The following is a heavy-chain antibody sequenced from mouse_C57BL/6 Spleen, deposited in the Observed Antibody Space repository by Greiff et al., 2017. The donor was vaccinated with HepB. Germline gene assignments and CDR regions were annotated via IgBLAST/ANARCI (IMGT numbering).Heavy chain of an antibody. V-gene: IGHV1-82*01. CDR1: GYAFSSSW. D-gene: IGHD2-5*01. J-gene: IGHJ4*01. CDR2: IYPGDGDT. Sequence: QVQLQQSGPELVKPGASVKISCKASGYAFSSSWMNWVKQRPGKGLEWIGRIYPGDGDTNYNGKFKGKATLTADKSSSTAYMQLSSLTSDDSAVYFCARYSNYPYYYAMDYWGQGTSVTVSS. CDR3: ARYSNYPYYYAMDY.